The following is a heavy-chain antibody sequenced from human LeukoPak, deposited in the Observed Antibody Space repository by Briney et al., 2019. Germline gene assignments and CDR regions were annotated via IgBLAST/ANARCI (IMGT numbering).Heavy chain of an antibody. CDR2: IYYSGST. CDR1: GGSISSYY. CDR3: ARVNLATVFDY. Sequence: PSETLSLTCTVSGGSISSYYWSWIRQPPGKGLEWIGYIYYSGSTNYNPSLKSRVTISVDTSKNQFSLKLSSVTAADTAVYYCARVNLATVFDYWGQGTLVTVSS. J-gene: IGHJ4*02. D-gene: IGHD4-17*01. V-gene: IGHV4-59*01.